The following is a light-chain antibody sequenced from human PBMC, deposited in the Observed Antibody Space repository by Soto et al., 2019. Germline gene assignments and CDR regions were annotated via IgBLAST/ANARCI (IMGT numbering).Light chain of an antibody. CDR3: QQYGSSPLFT. CDR1: QSVSSSY. Sequence: EIVLTQSPGTLSLSPGERATLSCRASQSVSSSYLAWYQQNPGQAPRLLIYGASSRDTGIPDRFSGSGSGTDFTLTISRLDPEDFAVYYCQQYGSSPLFTFGPGTQVDSK. J-gene: IGKJ3*01. CDR2: GAS. V-gene: IGKV3-20*01.